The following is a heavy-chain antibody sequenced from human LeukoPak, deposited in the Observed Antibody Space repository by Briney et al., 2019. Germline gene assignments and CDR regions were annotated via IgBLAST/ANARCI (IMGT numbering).Heavy chain of an antibody. V-gene: IGHV1-69*13. Sequence: ASVKVSCKASGGTFSSYAISWVRQAPGQGLEWMGGIIPIFGTANYAQKFQGRVTITADESTSTAYIELSSLRSEDTAVYYCARGRAYSSSSDYWGQGTLVTVSS. CDR3: ARGRAYSSSSDY. CDR2: IIPIFGTA. CDR1: GGTFSSYA. D-gene: IGHD6-6*01. J-gene: IGHJ4*02.